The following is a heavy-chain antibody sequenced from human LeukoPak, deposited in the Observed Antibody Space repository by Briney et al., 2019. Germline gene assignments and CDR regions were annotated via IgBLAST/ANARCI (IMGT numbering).Heavy chain of an antibody. CDR1: GGSISSYY. J-gene: IGHJ3*02. V-gene: IGHV4-4*09. CDR3: ARHMDSSSSSAFDI. Sequence: SETLSLTCTVSGGSISSYYWSWIRQPPGKGLEWIGYIYTSGSTNYNPSLKSRVTISVDTSKNQFSLKLSSVTAADTAVYYCARHMDSSSSSAFDIWGQGTMVTVSS. CDR2: IYTSGST. D-gene: IGHD6-6*01.